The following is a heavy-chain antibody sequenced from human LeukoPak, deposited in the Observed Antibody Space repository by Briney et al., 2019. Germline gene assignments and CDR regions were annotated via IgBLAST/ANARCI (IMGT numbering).Heavy chain of an antibody. CDR2: INGGGGNT. J-gene: IGHJ4*02. V-gene: IGHV3-23*01. Sequence: GGSLRLSCEASGFMFSSYVMSWVRQAPGKGLEWVSAINGGGGNTYYADSVKGRFTISRDNPKNMVYLQMNSLRADDTAVYYCARGEMVQVYWGQGTLVTVSS. CDR3: ARGEMVQVY. D-gene: IGHD5-24*01. CDR1: GFMFSSYV.